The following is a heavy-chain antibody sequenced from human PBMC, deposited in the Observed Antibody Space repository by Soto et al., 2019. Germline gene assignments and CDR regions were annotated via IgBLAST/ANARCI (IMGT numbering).Heavy chain of an antibody. CDR1: GYTFTGYY. D-gene: IGHD6-13*01. J-gene: IGHJ4*02. CDR3: ARDTNTSKKNPAAGDY. CDR2: INPNSGGT. Sequence: ASVKVSCKASGYTFTGYYMHWVRQAPGQGLEWMGWINPNSGGTNYAQKFQGRVTMTRDTSISTAYMELSRLRSDDTAVYYCARDTNTSKKNPAAGDYWGQGTLVTVSS. V-gene: IGHV1-2*02.